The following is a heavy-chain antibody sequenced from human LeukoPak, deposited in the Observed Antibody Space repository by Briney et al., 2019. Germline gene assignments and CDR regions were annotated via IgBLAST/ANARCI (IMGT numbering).Heavy chain of an antibody. CDR1: GGSFSGYY. CDR3: ARRQKYCSSTSCYTQKGGRIDY. D-gene: IGHD2-2*02. Sequence: SETLSLTCAVYGGSFSGYYWSWIRQPPGKGLEWIGEINHSGSTNYNPSLKSRVTISVDTSKNQFSLKLSSVTAADTAVYYCARRQKYCSSTSCYTQKGGRIDYWGQGTLVTVSS. CDR2: INHSGST. J-gene: IGHJ4*02. V-gene: IGHV4-34*01.